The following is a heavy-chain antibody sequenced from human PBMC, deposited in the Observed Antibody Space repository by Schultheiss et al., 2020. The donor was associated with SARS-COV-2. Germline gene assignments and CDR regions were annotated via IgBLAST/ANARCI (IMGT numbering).Heavy chain of an antibody. CDR1: GFTFSSYA. CDR2: ISYDGSNK. V-gene: IGHV3-30*04. CDR3: ARERVGYGGNYNDAFDI. D-gene: IGHD4-23*01. J-gene: IGHJ3*02. Sequence: GGSLRLSCAASGFTFSSYAMHWVRQAPGKGLEWVAVISYDGSNKYYADSVKGRFTISRDNAKNTLYLQMNSLRAEDTAVYYCARERVGYGGNYNDAFDIWGQGTMVTVSS.